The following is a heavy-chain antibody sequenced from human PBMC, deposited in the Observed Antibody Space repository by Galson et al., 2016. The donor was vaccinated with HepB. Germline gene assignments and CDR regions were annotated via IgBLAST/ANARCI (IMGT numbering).Heavy chain of an antibody. V-gene: IGHV3-23*01. CDR1: GFTYSSSA. D-gene: IGHD4-11*01. CDR3: AKHYSLGSFEV. CDR2: LTPSGDST. Sequence: SLRLSCAASGFTYSSSAMSWVRQTPGKGLEWVSSLTPSGDSTYYADSVKGRFTISRDNSKNTLFLQMNSLRAEDTALYYCAKHYSLGSFEVWGQGTMVTVSS. J-gene: IGHJ3*01.